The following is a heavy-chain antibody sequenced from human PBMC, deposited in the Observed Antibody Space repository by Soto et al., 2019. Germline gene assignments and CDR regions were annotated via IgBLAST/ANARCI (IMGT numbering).Heavy chain of an antibody. Sequence: QVQLVESGGGVVQPGRSLRLSCAASGFTFSSYAMHWVRQAPGKGLEWVAVISYDGSNTYHADSVKGRFTISRANSKNTLHLQMDSLRTEDTAIYYCGGDYYGSGSRGGGADHWGQGTLVTVSS. CDR1: GFTFSSYA. J-gene: IGHJ4*02. CDR2: ISYDGSNT. V-gene: IGHV3-30-3*01. CDR3: GGDYYGSGSRGGGADH. D-gene: IGHD3-10*01.